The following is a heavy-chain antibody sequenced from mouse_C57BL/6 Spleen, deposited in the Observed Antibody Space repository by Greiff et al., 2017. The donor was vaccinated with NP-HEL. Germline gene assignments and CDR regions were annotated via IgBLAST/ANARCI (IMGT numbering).Heavy chain of an antibody. CDR3: ARGRDSWFAY. CDR1: GYAFSSSW. CDR2: IYPGDGDT. J-gene: IGHJ3*01. Sequence: VQLQQSGPELVKPGASVKISCKASGYAFSSSWMNWVKQRPGQGLEWIGRIYPGDGDTNYNGKFKGKATLTADKSSSTAYMQLSSLTSEDSAVYFCARGRDSWFAYWGQGTLVTVSA. V-gene: IGHV1-82*01.